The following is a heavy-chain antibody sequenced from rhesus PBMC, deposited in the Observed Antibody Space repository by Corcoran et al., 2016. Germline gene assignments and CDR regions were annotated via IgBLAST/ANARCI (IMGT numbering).Heavy chain of an antibody. CDR2: ISNGGGST. D-gene: IGHD6-13*01. CDR1: GFTFSSYG. Sequence: EVQLVESGGGLVQPGGSLRLSCAASGFTFSSYGMSWVRQAHGKGLEWVSYISNGGGSTYYADSVQGRFTISRDNSKNTLSLQMNSLRAEDTAVYYCAKDSSIYSSWPRSGLDSWGQGVVVTVSS. V-gene: IGHV3S5*01. J-gene: IGHJ6*01. CDR3: AKDSSIYSSWPRSGLDS.